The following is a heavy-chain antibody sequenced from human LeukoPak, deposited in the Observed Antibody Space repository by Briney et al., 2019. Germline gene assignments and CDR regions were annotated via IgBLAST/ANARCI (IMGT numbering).Heavy chain of an antibody. CDR2: IIPIFGTA. CDR3: ARDRYYDSSGYYPRLDDY. D-gene: IGHD3-22*01. J-gene: IGHJ4*02. Sequence: GASVKVSCKASGGTFSSYAISWVRQAPGQGLEWMGGIIPIFGTANYAQKFQGRVTITADVSTSTAYMELSSLRSEDTAVYYCARDRYYDSSGYYPRLDDYWGQGTLVTVSS. V-gene: IGHV1-69*13. CDR1: GGTFSSYA.